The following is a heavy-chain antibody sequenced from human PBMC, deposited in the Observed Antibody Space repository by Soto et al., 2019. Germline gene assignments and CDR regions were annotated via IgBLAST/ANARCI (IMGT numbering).Heavy chain of an antibody. CDR2: IYYSGST. V-gene: IGHV4-59*08. J-gene: IGHJ2*01. D-gene: IGHD6-19*01. Sequence: QVQLQESGPGLVKPSETLSLTCTVSGGSISSYYWSWIRQPPGKGLEWIGYIYYSGSTNYNPSLKSRVTISVDTSKTQFSLKLSSVTAADTAVYYCARQGSGWYGWYFDLWGRGTLVTVSS. CDR1: GGSISSYY. CDR3: ARQGSGWYGWYFDL.